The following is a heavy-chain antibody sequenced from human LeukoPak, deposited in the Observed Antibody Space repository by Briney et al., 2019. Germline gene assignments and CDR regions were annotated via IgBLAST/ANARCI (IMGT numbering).Heavy chain of an antibody. CDR1: GGTFSSYA. J-gene: IGHJ4*02. CDR2: IIPIFGTA. V-gene: IGHV1-69*01. CDR3: ARDLVTRRDCSSTSCYTPFDY. Sequence: SVKVSCKASGGTFSSYAISWVRQAPGQGFEWMGGIIPIFGTANYAQKFQGRVTITADESTSTAYMELSSLRSEDTAVYYCARDLVTRRDCSSTSCYTPFDYWGQGTLVTVSS. D-gene: IGHD2-2*02.